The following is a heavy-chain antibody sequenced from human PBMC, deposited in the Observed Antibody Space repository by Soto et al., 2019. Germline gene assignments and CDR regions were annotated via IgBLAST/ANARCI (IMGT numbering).Heavy chain of an antibody. V-gene: IGHV3-23*01. CDR1: GFTFSRYA. D-gene: IGHD3-22*01. J-gene: IGHJ3*02. CDR3: ARGSIYYYDSGGQGPADI. Sequence: GGSLRLSCAASGFTFSRYAMSWVRQAPGKGLEWVSAISGSGGSTYYADSVKGRFTISRDNSKNTLYLQMNSLRAEDTAVYYCARGSIYYYDSGGQGPADIWGQETMVTVSS. CDR2: ISGSGGST.